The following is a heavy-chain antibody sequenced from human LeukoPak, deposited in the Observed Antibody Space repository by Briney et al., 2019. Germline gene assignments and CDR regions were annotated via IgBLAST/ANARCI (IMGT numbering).Heavy chain of an antibody. V-gene: IGHV3-13*01. CDR2: VSAGHHA. J-gene: IGHJ4*02. D-gene: IGHD5-18*01. Sequence: GGSLRLSCTASGFTLGGHDMHWVRQTTGDGLDLVAAVSAGHHAFYAGSVKGRFTVSREDAKNSLYLQMNSLRAGDTAVYYCVREARGYHYTYFDYWGQGSLVTVSS. CDR1: GFTLGGHD. CDR3: VREARGYHYTYFDY.